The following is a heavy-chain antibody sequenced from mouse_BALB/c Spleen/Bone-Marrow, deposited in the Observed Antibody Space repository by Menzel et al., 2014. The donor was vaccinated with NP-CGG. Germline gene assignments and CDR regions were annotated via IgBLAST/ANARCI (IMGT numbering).Heavy chain of an antibody. D-gene: IGHD4-1*01. CDR1: GYTFTSSW. V-gene: IGHV1S130*01. Sequence: QVHVKQSGSVLVRPGASVKLSCKASGYTFTSSWMRWAKQRPGQGLEWIGEIHPNSGDTNYNEKFKGKATLTVDTSSSTAYVDLSSLTSEDSAVYYCARSGFDYWGQGTTLTVSS. CDR3: ARSGFDY. J-gene: IGHJ2*01. CDR2: IHPNSGDT.